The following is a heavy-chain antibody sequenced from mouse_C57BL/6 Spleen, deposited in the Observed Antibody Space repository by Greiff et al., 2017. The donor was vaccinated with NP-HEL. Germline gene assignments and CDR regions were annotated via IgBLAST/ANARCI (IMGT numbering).Heavy chain of an antibody. CDR3: ARVYYGSSYSFAY. V-gene: IGHV1-52*01. Sequence: VQLQQSGAELVKPGASVKLSCKASGYTFTSYWMHWVKQRPIQGLEWIGNIDPSDSETHYNQKFKDKATLTVDKSSSTAYMQLSSLTSEDSAVYYCARVYYGSSYSFAYWGQGTLVTVSA. CDR2: IDPSDSET. J-gene: IGHJ3*01. CDR1: GYTFTSYW. D-gene: IGHD1-1*01.